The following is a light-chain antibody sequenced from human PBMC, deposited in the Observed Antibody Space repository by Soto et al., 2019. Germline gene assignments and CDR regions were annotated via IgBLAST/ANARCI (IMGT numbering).Light chain of an antibody. Sequence: QSVLTQPASVSGSPGQSITISCTGTSGDIGGYYYVSWYQHHPGKAPKLLIYQVTNRPSRVSNRFSGSKSGNTASLTISGLQADDEADYYRTSYSSSDIFYVFGTGTKVTVL. CDR1: SGDIGGYYY. V-gene: IGLV2-14*01. J-gene: IGLJ1*01. CDR3: TSYSSSDIFYV. CDR2: QVT.